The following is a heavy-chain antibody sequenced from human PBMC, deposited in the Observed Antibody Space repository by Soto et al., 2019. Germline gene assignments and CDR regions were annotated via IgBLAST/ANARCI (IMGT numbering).Heavy chain of an antibody. CDR3: ARNVGSPSCSRWFDT. Sequence: QVQLVESGGGVVQPGRSLTLSCVASGFTLSNYGMHWVRQAPGKGLEWVAVIWYDGNTTYSADSVKGRFSISRDNSKNALFLQLSSLRADDTAVYYCARNVGSPSCSRWFDTWGQGTLVTVSS. CDR2: IWYDGNTT. CDR1: GFTLSNYG. J-gene: IGHJ5*02. D-gene: IGHD3-10*02. V-gene: IGHV3-33*01.